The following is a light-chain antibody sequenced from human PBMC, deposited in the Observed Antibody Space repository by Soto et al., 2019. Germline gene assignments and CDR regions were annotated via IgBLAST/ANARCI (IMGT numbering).Light chain of an antibody. V-gene: IGKV1-5*01. Sequence: GDSVTITCRASQSISSWLAWYQQKPGKVPKLLIYDASSLESGVPSRFSGSGSGTEFTLTISSLQPDDFATYYCQQYNSYWTSGQGTKVDIK. J-gene: IGKJ1*01. CDR2: DAS. CDR1: QSISSW. CDR3: QQYNSYWT.